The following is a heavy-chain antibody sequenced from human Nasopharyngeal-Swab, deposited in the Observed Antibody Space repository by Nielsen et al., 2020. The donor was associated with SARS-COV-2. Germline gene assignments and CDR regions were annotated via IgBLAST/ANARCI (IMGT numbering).Heavy chain of an antibody. CDR2: MNSDGSRT. J-gene: IGHJ6*03. V-gene: IGHV3-74*01. D-gene: IGHD5-18*01. Sequence: GESLKISCAASGFTFSSYWMHWVRQAPGEGLVWVSRMNSDGSRTSYADSVKGRFTISRDNAKNSLYLQMNSLRAEDTALYYCAKLPTAMDETYMDVWGKGTTVTVSS. CDR1: GFTFSSYW. CDR3: AKLPTAMDETYMDV.